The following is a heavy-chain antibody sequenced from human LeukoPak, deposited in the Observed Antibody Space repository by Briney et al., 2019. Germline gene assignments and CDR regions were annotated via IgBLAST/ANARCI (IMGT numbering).Heavy chain of an antibody. Sequence: PSETLSLTCTVSGSSISSGGYYWSWIRQHPGKGLEWIGYIYYSGSTYYNPSLKSRVTISVDTSKNQFSLKLSSVTAADTAVYYCARTYYDSSGYFDYWGQGTLVTVSS. CDR2: IYYSGST. CDR1: GSSISSGGYY. CDR3: ARTYYDSSGYFDY. J-gene: IGHJ4*02. V-gene: IGHV4-31*03. D-gene: IGHD3-22*01.